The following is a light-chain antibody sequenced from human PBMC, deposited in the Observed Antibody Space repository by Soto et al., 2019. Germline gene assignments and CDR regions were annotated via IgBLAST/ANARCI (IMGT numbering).Light chain of an antibody. CDR1: QSVSTN. CDR3: QQYNNWPLYT. Sequence: DIVMTQSPATLSVSPGERATLSCRASQSVSTNLAWYQQKPGQAPRLLIYGASTRATAIPARFSGSGSGTEFTLTISSLQSEDFAVYYGQQYNNWPLYTFGQGTKLEIK. J-gene: IGKJ2*01. V-gene: IGKV3-15*01. CDR2: GAS.